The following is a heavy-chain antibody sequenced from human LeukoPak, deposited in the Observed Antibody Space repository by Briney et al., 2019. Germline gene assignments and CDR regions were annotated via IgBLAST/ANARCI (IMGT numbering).Heavy chain of an antibody. CDR1: RFTFTISA. V-gene: IGHV1-58*01. CDR2: IVVGSGNT. CDR3: AADQDTAMVKDEC. Sequence: SVKVSFTASRFTFTISAVQWVRQARGQRLEWIGWIVVGSGNTNYAQKFQERVTITRDMSTSTAYMELSSLRSEDTAVYSCAADQDTAMVKDECWGEGTLVTVSS. D-gene: IGHD5-18*01. J-gene: IGHJ4*02.